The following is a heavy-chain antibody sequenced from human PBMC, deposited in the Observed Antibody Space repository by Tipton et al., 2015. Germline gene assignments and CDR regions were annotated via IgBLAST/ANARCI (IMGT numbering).Heavy chain of an antibody. CDR1: GGSFSGYY. Sequence: TLSLTCAVYGGSFSGYYWTCIRQPPGKGLEWIGEINHSGSTNYNPSLKSRVTMSVDTSKNQFSVKLSSVTAAETAVYYCARLTGTYLFDYWGQGTLVTVSS. J-gene: IGHJ4*02. D-gene: IGHD7-27*01. CDR2: INHSGST. CDR3: ARLTGTYLFDY. V-gene: IGHV4-34*01.